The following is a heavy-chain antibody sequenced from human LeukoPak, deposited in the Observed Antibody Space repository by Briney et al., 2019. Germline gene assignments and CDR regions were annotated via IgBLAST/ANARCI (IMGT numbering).Heavy chain of an antibody. CDR2: ISSSSSTI. Sequence: GGSLRLSCAASGFTFSSYSMNWVRQAPGKGLEWVSYISSSSSTIYYADSVKGRFTISRDNAKNSLYLQMNSLRAEDTALYYCAKGTRPLALTQYGMDVWGQGTTVTVSS. V-gene: IGHV3-48*04. CDR1: GFTFSSYS. CDR3: AKGTRPLALTQYGMDV. J-gene: IGHJ6*02. D-gene: IGHD1/OR15-1a*01.